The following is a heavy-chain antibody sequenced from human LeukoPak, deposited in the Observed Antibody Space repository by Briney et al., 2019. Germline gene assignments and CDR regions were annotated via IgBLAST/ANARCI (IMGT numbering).Heavy chain of an antibody. CDR3: TRDLSLAAPQGFDY. Sequence: GGSLRLSCTASGFTFRRYRFNWVRQAPGKGLEWVSTISSGSDYIYYADSVRGRFTISRDNAENSLYLQMNSLRAEDTAVYYCTRDLSLAAPQGFDYWGQGTLVTVSS. CDR2: ISSGSDYI. J-gene: IGHJ4*02. D-gene: IGHD6-6*01. CDR1: GFTFRRYR. V-gene: IGHV3-21*01.